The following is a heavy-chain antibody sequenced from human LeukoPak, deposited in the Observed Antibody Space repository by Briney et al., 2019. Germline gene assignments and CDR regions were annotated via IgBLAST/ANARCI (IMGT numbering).Heavy chain of an antibody. J-gene: IGHJ4*02. Sequence: SETLSLTCTVSGGSINSYYWSWIRQPAGKGLAWIGRIYSSGSTNYNPSLKSRVSMSVDTSKNQFSLKLTSVTAADAAVYYCARGGKATVVTMWGQGILVTVSS. CDR2: IYSSGST. CDR1: GGSINSYY. D-gene: IGHD4-23*01. CDR3: ARGGKATVVTM. V-gene: IGHV4-4*07.